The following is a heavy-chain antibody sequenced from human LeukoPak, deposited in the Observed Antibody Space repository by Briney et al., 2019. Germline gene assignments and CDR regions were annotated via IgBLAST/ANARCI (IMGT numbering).Heavy chain of an antibody. J-gene: IGHJ3*02. CDR1: GGSISSGDYY. V-gene: IGHV4-61*08. Sequence: PSQTLSLTCTVSGGSISSGDYYWSWIRQPPGRGLEWIGYIYNSEITNHNPSLKSRVTMSVDTSKNQFSLKLSSVTAADTAVYYCASRPYSGGYYTDGFDIWGQGTMVTVSS. D-gene: IGHD3-22*01. CDR2: IYNSEIT. CDR3: ASRPYSGGYYTDGFDI.